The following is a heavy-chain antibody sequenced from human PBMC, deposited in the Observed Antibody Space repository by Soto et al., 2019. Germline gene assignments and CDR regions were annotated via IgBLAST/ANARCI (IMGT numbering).Heavy chain of an antibody. J-gene: IGHJ4*02. D-gene: IGHD3-22*01. Sequence: QVQLVQSVAEVKKPGSSVKVSCKASGDSFGSYAISWVRQAPGHGLEWMGRIIPIFGTPNYAQRVEGRVTITAEESASTANMELSSLRSDAKAFYYCATGGNYYDPSGLAYWGQGTLVTVSS. CDR1: GDSFGSYA. V-gene: IGHV1-69*01. CDR2: IIPIFGTP. CDR3: ATGGNYYDPSGLAY.